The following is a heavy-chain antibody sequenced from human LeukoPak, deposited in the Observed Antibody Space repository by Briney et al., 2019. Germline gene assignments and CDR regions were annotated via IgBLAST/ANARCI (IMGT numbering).Heavy chain of an antibody. CDR3: ATQAECLPTSLDY. Sequence: GGSLRLSCAASELALGSYAMSWVRQAPGKGLEWVSAISRSGGSTYYADSVKGRFTISRDNSKNTLYLQMNSLRAEDTAVYYCATQAECLPTSLDYWGQGTLVTVSS. CDR2: ISRSGGST. V-gene: IGHV3-23*01. D-gene: IGHD5/OR15-5a*01. J-gene: IGHJ4*02. CDR1: ELALGSYA.